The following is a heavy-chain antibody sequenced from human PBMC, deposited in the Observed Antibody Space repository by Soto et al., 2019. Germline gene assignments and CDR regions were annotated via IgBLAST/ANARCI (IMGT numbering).Heavy chain of an antibody. Sequence: SETLSLTCTVSGGSISSGGYYWSWIRQHPGKGLEWIGYIYYSGSTYYNPSLKSRVTISVDTPKNQFSLKLSSVTAADTAVYYCATLRSGDFWSGYYGPFDYWGQGTLVTVSS. CDR2: IYYSGST. CDR1: GGSISSGGYY. D-gene: IGHD3-3*01. J-gene: IGHJ4*02. CDR3: ATLRSGDFWSGYYGPFDY. V-gene: IGHV4-31*03.